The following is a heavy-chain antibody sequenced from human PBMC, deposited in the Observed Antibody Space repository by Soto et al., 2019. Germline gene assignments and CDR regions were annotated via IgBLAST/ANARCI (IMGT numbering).Heavy chain of an antibody. Sequence: GASVKVSCKASGYTFTSYAMHWVRQAPGQRLEWMGWINAGNGNTKYSQKFQGRVTITRDTSASTAYMELSSLRSEDTAVYYCARGFPGIEVPNPFPNYQFDPGGQGPLVTVSS. CDR1: GYTFTSYA. CDR2: INAGNGNT. J-gene: IGHJ5*02. CDR3: ARGFPGIEVPNPFPNYQFDP. D-gene: IGHD6-19*01. V-gene: IGHV1-3*01.